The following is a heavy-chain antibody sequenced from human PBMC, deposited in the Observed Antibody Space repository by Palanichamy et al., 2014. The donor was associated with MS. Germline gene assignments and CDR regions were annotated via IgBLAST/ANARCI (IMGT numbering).Heavy chain of an antibody. Sequence: QVQLVQSGPEVKKPGASVTVSCAASGDTFATYYIHWVRQAPGQGLEWIVVINPSGSNTRYAQTFEGRVILTRDTSTSTVYMEMTNLRSDDTGMYYCARERDPFKSSSVFHSWGQGTLVTVSS. D-gene: IGHD2-8*01. J-gene: IGHJ5*01. V-gene: IGHV1-46*01. CDR2: INPSGSNT. CDR3: ARERDPFKSSSVFHS. CDR1: GDTFATYY.